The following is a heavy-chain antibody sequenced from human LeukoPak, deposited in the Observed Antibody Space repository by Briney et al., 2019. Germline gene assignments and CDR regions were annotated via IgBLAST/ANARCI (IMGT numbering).Heavy chain of an antibody. CDR1: GYTFTDYH. CDR2: IDLYTGGA. Sequence: GASVKVSCKASGYTFTDYHMHWVRQAPGQGLEWMGCIDLYTGGAHYAQKFQDWLSMTRDTSINTAYMELSSLRSDDTAVYYCARGGNFYGSGRDYFDYWGQGTLVTVS. D-gene: IGHD3-10*01. J-gene: IGHJ4*02. V-gene: IGHV1-2*04. CDR3: ARGGNFYGSGRDYFDY.